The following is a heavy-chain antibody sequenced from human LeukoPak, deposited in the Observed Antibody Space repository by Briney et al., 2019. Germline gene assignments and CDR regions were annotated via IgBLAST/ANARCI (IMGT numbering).Heavy chain of an antibody. CDR3: ARARRYRSSWYHDY. CDR1: GFTFSSYA. J-gene: IGHJ4*02. D-gene: IGHD6-13*01. Sequence: GGSLRLSCAASGFTFSSYAMNWVRQAPGKGLDWVSYISSSSSTIYYADSVKGRFTISRDNANNSLYLQMNSLRDEDTAVYYCARARRYRSSWYHDYWGQGSLVTVSS. V-gene: IGHV3-48*02. CDR2: ISSSSSTI.